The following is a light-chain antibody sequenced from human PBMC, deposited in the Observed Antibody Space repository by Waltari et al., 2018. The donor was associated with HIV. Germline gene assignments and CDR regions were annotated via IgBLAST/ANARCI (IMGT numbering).Light chain of an antibody. V-gene: IGLV2-8*01. J-gene: IGLJ2*01. CDR2: EVT. CDR1: RSAVGAYNY. Sequence: QSALTQPPSATGSPGQSVTISCTGTRSAVGAYNYVSWYQQHPGKAPKLMIYEVTKRPSGVPGRFSGSKSGNTASLTVSGLQTDDEADYYCSTYAGSDNPMWLFGGGTKLTVL. CDR3: STYAGSDNPMWL.